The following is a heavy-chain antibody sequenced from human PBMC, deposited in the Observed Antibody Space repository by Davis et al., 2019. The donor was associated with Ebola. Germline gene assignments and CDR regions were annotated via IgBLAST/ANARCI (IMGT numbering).Heavy chain of an antibody. V-gene: IGHV3-21*01. D-gene: IGHD3-22*01. CDR2: ISSSSSYI. CDR3: ARDLPRYYDSSGYYRPLYYFDY. Sequence: PGGSLRLSCAASGFTFSSYSMNWVRQAPGKGLEWVSSISSSSSYIYYADSVKGRFTISRDNAKNSLYLQMNSLRDEDTAVYYCARDLPRYYDSSGYYRPLYYFDYWGQGTLVTVSS. J-gene: IGHJ4*02. CDR1: GFTFSSYS.